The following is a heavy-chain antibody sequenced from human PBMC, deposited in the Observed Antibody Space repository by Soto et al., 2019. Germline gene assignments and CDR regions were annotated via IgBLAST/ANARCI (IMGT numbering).Heavy chain of an antibody. CDR1: GYTFTSYG. J-gene: IGHJ3*02. D-gene: IGHD5-12*01. Sequence: GASVKVSFKASGYTFTSYGISWVRQAPGQGLEWMGWISAYNGNTNYAQKLQGRVTMTTDTSTSTAYMELRSLRSDDTAVHYCARDGDIVATIIGSPETSDAFDIWGQGTMVTVSS. V-gene: IGHV1-18*04. CDR2: ISAYNGNT. CDR3: ARDGDIVATIIGSPETSDAFDI.